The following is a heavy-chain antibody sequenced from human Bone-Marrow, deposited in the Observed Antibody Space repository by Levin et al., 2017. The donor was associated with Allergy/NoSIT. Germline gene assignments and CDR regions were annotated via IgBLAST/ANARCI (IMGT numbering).Heavy chain of an antibody. Sequence: GESLKISCAASGFTFSSYGMHWVRQAPGKGLEWVAVISYDGSNKYYADSVKGRFTISRDNSKNTLYLQMNSLRAEDTAVYYCAKGGYGGPLDWGQGTLVTVSS. CDR2: ISYDGSNK. V-gene: IGHV3-30*18. D-gene: IGHD5-12*01. J-gene: IGHJ4*02. CDR1: GFTFSSYG. CDR3: AKGGYGGPLD.